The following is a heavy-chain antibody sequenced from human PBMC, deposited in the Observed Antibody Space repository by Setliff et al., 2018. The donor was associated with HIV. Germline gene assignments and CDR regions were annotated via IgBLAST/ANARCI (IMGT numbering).Heavy chain of an antibody. J-gene: IGHJ4*02. CDR1: GFIFANAH. CDR2: IKSQTDGGTI. D-gene: IGHD2-15*01. Sequence: GGSLRLSCTASGFIFANAHMDWVRQAPGKGLEWVARIKSQTDGGTIDYAAPVKDRFTISRDDSKSTLYLQMNSLKSEDTALYYCTRESGGKIDYWGQGTLVTVSS. V-gene: IGHV3-15*01. CDR3: TRESGGKIDY.